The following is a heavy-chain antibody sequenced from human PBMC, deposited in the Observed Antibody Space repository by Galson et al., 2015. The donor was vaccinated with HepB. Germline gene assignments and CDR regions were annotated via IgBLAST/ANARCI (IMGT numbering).Heavy chain of an antibody. CDR2: ISGNSGSI. J-gene: IGHJ4*02. D-gene: IGHD3-3*01. Sequence: SLRLSCAGSGFTFGDYAMHWVRQAPGKGLEWVSSISGNSGSIGYADSVKGRVTISRDNAKNSLYLQMNSLRPEDTALYYCAKGPDFWSGYYSSGFDYWGQGTLVTVSS. V-gene: IGHV3-9*01. CDR3: AKGPDFWSGYYSSGFDY. CDR1: GFTFGDYA.